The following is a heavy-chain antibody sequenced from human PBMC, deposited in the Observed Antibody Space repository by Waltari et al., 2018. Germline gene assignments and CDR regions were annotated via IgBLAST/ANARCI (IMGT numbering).Heavy chain of an antibody. V-gene: IGHV3-11*01. Sequence: QVQLVESGGGLVKPGGSLRLSCAASGFTFSDYYMSWIRTAPGKGLEWVSYISSSGSTIYYADSVKGRFTISRDNAKNSLYLQMNSLRAEDTAVYYCARDKEYYYDSSGYPWYFDLWGRGTLVTVSS. J-gene: IGHJ2*01. CDR1: GFTFSDYY. CDR2: ISSSGSTI. CDR3: ARDKEYYYDSSGYPWYFDL. D-gene: IGHD3-22*01.